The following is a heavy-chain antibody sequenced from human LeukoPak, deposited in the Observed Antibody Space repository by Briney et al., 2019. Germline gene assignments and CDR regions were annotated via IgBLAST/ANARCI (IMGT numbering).Heavy chain of an antibody. CDR1: GFTFSSYW. D-gene: IGHD1-26*01. CDR3: ARDTVGAYDY. J-gene: IGHJ4*02. V-gene: IGHV3-74*01. Sequence: PGGSLRLPCAASGFTFSSYWIHWVRQAPGKGLVWVSRINTDGSSRNYADSVKGRFTISRDNTKNTLHLQMNSLRAEDTAVYYCARDTVGAYDYWGQGTLVIV. CDR2: INTDGSSR.